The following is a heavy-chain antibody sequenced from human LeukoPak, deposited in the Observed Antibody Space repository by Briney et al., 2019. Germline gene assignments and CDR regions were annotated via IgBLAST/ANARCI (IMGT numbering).Heavy chain of an antibody. J-gene: IGHJ5*02. V-gene: IGHV4-61*08. CDR2: IYYSGST. D-gene: IGHD1-1*01. Sequence: SETLSLTCTISGGSLGSGDFFWSWVRQPPGKGLEWIGCIYYSGSTNYNPSLKSRVTISVDTSKNQFSLKLSSVTAADTAVYYCARAWNHLASGGFDPWGQGTLVTVSS. CDR1: GGSLGSGDFF. CDR3: ARAWNHLASGGFDP.